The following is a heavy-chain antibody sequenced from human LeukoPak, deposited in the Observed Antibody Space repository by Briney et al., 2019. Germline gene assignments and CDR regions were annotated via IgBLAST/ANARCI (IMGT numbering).Heavy chain of an antibody. V-gene: IGHV3-7*01. Sequence: GGSLRLSCAGSGFTFSLYSMHWVRQAPGGGLQWVASMKGDGSHIYYVDSVKGRFIISRDNARNSLYLQMSSLRVEDTAIYYCARLFGGVTTYDYWGQGAQVTVSS. CDR1: GFTFSLYS. CDR3: ARLFGGVTTYDY. J-gene: IGHJ4*02. CDR2: MKGDGSHI. D-gene: IGHD2-8*02.